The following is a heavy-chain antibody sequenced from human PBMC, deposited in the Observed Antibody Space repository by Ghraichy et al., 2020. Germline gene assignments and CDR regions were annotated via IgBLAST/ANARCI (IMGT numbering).Heavy chain of an antibody. CDR3: ARDDYSNYGFDY. V-gene: IGHV3-33*01. Sequence: GESLNISCAASGFTFSSYGMHWVRQAPGKGLEWVAVIWYDGSNKYYADSVKGRFTISRDNSKNTLYLQMNSLRAEDTAVYYCARDDYSNYGFDYWGQGTLVPGSS. CDR1: GFTFSSYG. CDR2: IWYDGSNK. D-gene: IGHD4-11*01. J-gene: IGHJ4*02.